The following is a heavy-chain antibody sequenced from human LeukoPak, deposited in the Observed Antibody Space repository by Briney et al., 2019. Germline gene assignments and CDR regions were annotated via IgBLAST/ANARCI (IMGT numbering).Heavy chain of an antibody. D-gene: IGHD3-3*01. V-gene: IGHV5-51*01. CDR3: ARHGVRFLEYGPEEYGASWFDP. CDR1: GYSFTSYW. Sequence: KPGESLKISCKGSGYSFTSYWIGWVRQMPGKGLEWMGIIYPGDSDTRYSPSFQGQVTISADKSISTAYLQWSSLKASDTAMYYCARHGVRFLEYGPEEYGASWFDPWGQGTLVTVSS. CDR2: IYPGDSDT. J-gene: IGHJ5*02.